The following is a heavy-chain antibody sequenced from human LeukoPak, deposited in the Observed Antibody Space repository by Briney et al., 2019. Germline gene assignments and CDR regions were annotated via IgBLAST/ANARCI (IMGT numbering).Heavy chain of an antibody. CDR1: GFTFDDYS. D-gene: IGHD1-1*01. V-gene: IGHV3-20*01. Sequence: GGSLRLSCAASGFTFDDYSMSWVRQAPGKGLEWVSGINWNGGTTGYADSVKGRFTISRDNAKNSLYLQMNSLRAEDTALYHCARVSGRLGSFDFWGQGTMVTVSS. J-gene: IGHJ3*01. CDR2: INWNGGTT. CDR3: ARVSGRLGSFDF.